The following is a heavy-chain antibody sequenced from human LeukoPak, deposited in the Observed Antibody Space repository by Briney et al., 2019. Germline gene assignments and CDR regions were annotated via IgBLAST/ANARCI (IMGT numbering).Heavy chain of an antibody. CDR1: GFTFSSYA. Sequence: GGSLRLSCAASGFTFSSYAMSWVRQAPGKGLEWVSFILSSGKTIYYADSVKGRFTISRDNAKNSLYLQMNSLRAEDTAVYYCARGGIAEIKGDYWGQGILVTVSS. D-gene: IGHD6-13*01. CDR2: ILSSGKTI. V-gene: IGHV3-48*04. J-gene: IGHJ4*02. CDR3: ARGGIAEIKGDY.